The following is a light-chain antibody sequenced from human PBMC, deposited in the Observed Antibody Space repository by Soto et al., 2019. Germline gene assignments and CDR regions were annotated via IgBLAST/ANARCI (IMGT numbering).Light chain of an antibody. Sequence: EIVLTQSPATLSLSPGERAALSCRASQSISTYLAWYQQKPGQAPRLFIYDASNRATGIPARFSGSGSGTDFTLTISRLEPEDFAVYYCQQYGSSPLTWTFGQGTKVDI. J-gene: IGKJ1*01. V-gene: IGKV3-20*01. CDR1: QSISTY. CDR2: DAS. CDR3: QQYGSSPLTWT.